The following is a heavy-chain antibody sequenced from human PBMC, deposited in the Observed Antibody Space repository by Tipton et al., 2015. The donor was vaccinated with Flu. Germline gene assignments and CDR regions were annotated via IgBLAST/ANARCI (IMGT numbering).Heavy chain of an antibody. CDR3: ARVLYSSGYDY. CDR1: GFTFSSSD. J-gene: IGHJ4*02. Sequence: SLRLSCAASGFTFSSSDMHWVRQATGKGLEWVSAIGTAGDTYYPGSVKGRFTISRENAKNSLYLQMNSLRAGDTAVYYCARVLYSSGYDYWGQGTLVTVSS. D-gene: IGHD6-19*01. V-gene: IGHV3-13*01. CDR2: IGTAGDT.